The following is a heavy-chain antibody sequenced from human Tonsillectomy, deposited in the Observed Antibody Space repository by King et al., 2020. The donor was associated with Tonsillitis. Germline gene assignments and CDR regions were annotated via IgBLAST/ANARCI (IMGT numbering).Heavy chain of an antibody. D-gene: IGHD2-2*01. J-gene: IGHJ5*02. V-gene: IGHV4-4*07. Sequence: VQLQESGPGLVKPSETLSLTCTVSGGSISSYYWSWLRQPAGKGLEWIGRIYTSGSTNYNPSLKSRVTMSVDTSKNQFSLKLSSVTAADTAVYYCARDRDSVVLPAAHRWFYPWGQGTLVTVSS. CDR2: IYTSGST. CDR3: ARDRDSVVLPAAHRWFYP. CDR1: GGSISSYY.